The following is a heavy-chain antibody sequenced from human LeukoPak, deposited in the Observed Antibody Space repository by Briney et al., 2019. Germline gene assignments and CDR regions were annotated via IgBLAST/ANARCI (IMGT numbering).Heavy chain of an antibody. V-gene: IGHV4-34*01. CDR1: GGSISSYY. Sequence: SETLSLTCTVSGGSISSYYWSWISQPPGKGLEWIGEINHSGSTNYNPSLKSRVTISVDTSKNQFSLKLSSVTAADTAVYYCARVEDCTNGVCSPYNWFDPWGQGTLVTVSS. CDR3: ARVEDCTNGVCSPYNWFDP. CDR2: INHSGST. J-gene: IGHJ5*02. D-gene: IGHD2-8*01.